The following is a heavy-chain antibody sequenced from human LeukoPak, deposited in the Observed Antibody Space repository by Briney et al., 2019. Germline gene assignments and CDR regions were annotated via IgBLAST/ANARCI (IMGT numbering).Heavy chain of an antibody. CDR1: GFTFDDYA. Sequence: GRSLRLSCAASGFTFDDYAMPWVRQAPGKGLEWVSGISWNSGSIGYADSVKGRFTISRDNAKNSLYLQMNSLRAEDTALYYCANSQQLVSIDYWGQGTLVTVSS. J-gene: IGHJ4*02. CDR2: ISWNSGSI. V-gene: IGHV3-9*01. CDR3: ANSQQLVSIDY. D-gene: IGHD6-13*01.